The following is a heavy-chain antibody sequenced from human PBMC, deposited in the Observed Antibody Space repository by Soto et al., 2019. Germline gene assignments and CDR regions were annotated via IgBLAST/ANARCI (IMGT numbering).Heavy chain of an antibody. Sequence: QVQLVQSGAEVKKPGASVKVSCKASGYTFTSYGISWVRQAPGQGLEWMGWISAYNGNTNYAQKLQGRVTMTTDTSTSTADMELRSLRSDDTAVYYCARANPLYGSGDVFDYWGQGTLVTVSS. CDR3: ARANPLYGSGDVFDY. J-gene: IGHJ4*02. CDR1: GYTFTSYG. CDR2: ISAYNGNT. D-gene: IGHD3-10*01. V-gene: IGHV1-18*01.